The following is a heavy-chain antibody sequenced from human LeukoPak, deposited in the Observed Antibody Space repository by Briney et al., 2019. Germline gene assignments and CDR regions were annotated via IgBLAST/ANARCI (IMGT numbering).Heavy chain of an antibody. CDR2: IYYSGST. V-gene: IGHV4-59*01. CDR3: ARGSSMVRGVMYYYYYGMDV. CDR1: GGSISSYY. D-gene: IGHD3-10*01. Sequence: SETLSLTCTVSGGSISSYYWSWIRQPPGKGLEWIGYIYYSGSTNYNPSLKSRVTISVDTPKNQFSLKLSSVTAADTAVYYCARGSSMVRGVMYYYYYGMDVWGQGTTVTVSS. J-gene: IGHJ6*02.